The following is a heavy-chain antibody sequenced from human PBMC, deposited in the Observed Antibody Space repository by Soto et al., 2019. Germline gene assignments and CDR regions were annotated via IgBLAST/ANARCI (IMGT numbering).Heavy chain of an antibody. D-gene: IGHD5-12*01. Sequence: QVQLQESGPGLVEPSGTLSLTCAVSGASIGTNNWWSWVRQPPGKGLEWIGEVYHSGTTNCNPSLKSRGTISINQSKNPFSLAFTSTTAPGTALYYCAGPGSGDFCYRSQGTPVNVS. J-gene: IGHJ4*02. CDR2: VYHSGTT. V-gene: IGHV4-4*02. CDR3: AGPGSGDFCY. CDR1: GASIGTNNW.